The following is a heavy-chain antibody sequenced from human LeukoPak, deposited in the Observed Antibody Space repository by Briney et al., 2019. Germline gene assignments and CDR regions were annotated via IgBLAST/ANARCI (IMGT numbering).Heavy chain of an antibody. Sequence: SQTLSLTCTVSGGSISSGSYYWSWIRQPVGKGLEWIGRIYTSGSTNYNPSLKSRVTISVDTSKNQFSLKLSSVTAADTAVYYCATNSDDFWSGYYYYYYYMDVWGKGTTVTVSS. V-gene: IGHV4-61*02. CDR2: IYTSGST. J-gene: IGHJ6*03. CDR1: GGSISSGSYY. D-gene: IGHD3-3*01. CDR3: ATNSDDFWSGYYYYYYYMDV.